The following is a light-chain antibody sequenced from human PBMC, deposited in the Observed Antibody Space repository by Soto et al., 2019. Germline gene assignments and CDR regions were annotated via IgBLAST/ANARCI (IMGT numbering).Light chain of an antibody. CDR3: QQYGTSPRT. J-gene: IGKJ1*01. Sequence: EVMLTQSPGTLSLSPGERATLSCRASQSIFSNYLAWYQQKSGPAPRLLIYGASNRATGIPDRFSGSGSGTDFTLTISRLEPEDFAVYYCQQYGTSPRTFGQGTKVEFK. V-gene: IGKV3-20*01. CDR2: GAS. CDR1: QSIFSNY.